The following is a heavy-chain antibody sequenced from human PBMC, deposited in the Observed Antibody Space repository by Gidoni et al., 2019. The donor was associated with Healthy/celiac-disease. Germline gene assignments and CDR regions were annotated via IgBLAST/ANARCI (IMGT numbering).Heavy chain of an antibody. D-gene: IGHD4-17*01. J-gene: IGHJ3*02. CDR3: ARDSRYGVIFDI. CDR2: GST. Sequence: GSTYYNPSLKSRVTISVDTSKNQFSLKLSSVTAADTAVYYCARDSRYGVIFDIWGQGTMVTVSS. V-gene: IGHV4-30-2*05.